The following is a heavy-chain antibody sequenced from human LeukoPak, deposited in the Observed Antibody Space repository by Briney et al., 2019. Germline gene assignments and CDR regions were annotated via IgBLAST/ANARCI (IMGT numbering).Heavy chain of an antibody. Sequence: GGSLRLSCAASGFTFSSYGMHWVRQAPGKGLEWVAFIRYDGSNKYYADSVKGRFTISRDNSKNTLYLQMNSLRAEDTAVYYCAKDNLAHCGGDCSYFDFCGQGTLVTVSS. J-gene: IGHJ4*02. D-gene: IGHD2-21*01. CDR2: IRYDGSNK. CDR3: AKDNLAHCGGDCSYFDF. V-gene: IGHV3-30*02. CDR1: GFTFSSYG.